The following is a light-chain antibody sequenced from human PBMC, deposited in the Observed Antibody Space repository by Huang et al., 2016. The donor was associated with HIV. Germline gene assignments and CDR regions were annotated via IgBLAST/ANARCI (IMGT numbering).Light chain of an antibody. V-gene: IGKV3-20*01. CDR3: QQYGSSPPKLT. J-gene: IGKJ4*01. CDR2: GAS. CDR1: QSVSSSY. Sequence: EIVLTQSPGTLSLSPGERATLSCRASQSVSSSYLAWYQQKPGQAPRLLIYGASRRATGIPDRFSGSGSGTDFTLAISRLEAEDFAVYYCQQYGSSPPKLTIGGGTKVEIK.